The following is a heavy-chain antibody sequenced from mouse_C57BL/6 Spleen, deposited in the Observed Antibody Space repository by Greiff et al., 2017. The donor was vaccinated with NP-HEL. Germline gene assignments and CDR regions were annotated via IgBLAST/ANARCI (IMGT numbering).Heavy chain of an antibody. J-gene: IGHJ3*01. CDR3: ARSQTARGFAY. Sequence: QVQLQQPGAELVRPGSSVKLSCKASGYTFTSYWMHWVKQRPIQGLEWIGEILPGSGSTNYNEKFKGKATFTADTSSNTAYMQLSSLTTEDSAIYYCARSQTARGFAYWGQGTLVTVSA. CDR2: ILPGSGST. CDR1: GYTFTSYW. D-gene: IGHD3-2*01. V-gene: IGHV1-9*01.